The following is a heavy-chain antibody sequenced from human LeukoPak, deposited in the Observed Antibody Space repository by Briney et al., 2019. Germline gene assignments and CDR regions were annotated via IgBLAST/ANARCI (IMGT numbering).Heavy chain of an antibody. J-gene: IGHJ3*02. CDR3: AKSSGPTVAFDI. V-gene: IGHV3-30*18. Sequence: PGGSLRLSCAASGFTFSSYGMHWVRQAPGKGLEWVAVISYGGSNKYYADSVKGRFTISRDNSKNTLYLQMSSLRAEDTAVYYCAKSSGPTVAFDIWGQGTMVTVSS. CDR2: ISYGGSNK. D-gene: IGHD6-6*01. CDR1: GFTFSSYG.